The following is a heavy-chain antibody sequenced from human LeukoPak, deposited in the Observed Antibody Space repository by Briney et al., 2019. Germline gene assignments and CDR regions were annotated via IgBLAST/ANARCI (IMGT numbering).Heavy chain of an antibody. CDR2: IYSGGST. CDR1: GFTVSSNY. J-gene: IGHJ4*02. CDR3: ARDTDYYGSGSYYLDY. Sequence: PGGSLRLSCAASGFTVSSNYMSWVRQAPGKGLEWVSVIYSGGSTYYADSVKGRFTISRDNSKNTLYLQMNSLRAEDTAVYYCARDTDYYGSGSYYLDYWGQGTLVTVSS. V-gene: IGHV3-66*01. D-gene: IGHD3-10*01.